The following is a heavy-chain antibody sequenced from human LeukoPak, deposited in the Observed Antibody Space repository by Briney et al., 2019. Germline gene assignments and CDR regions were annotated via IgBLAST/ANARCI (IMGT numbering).Heavy chain of an antibody. CDR3: ARGGIVVVPAVIYGPAFDI. CDR1: GGTFSSYA. Sequence: ASVKVSCKASGGTFSSYAISWVRQAPGQGLEWMGGIIPIFGTANYAQKFQGRVTITTDESTSTAYMELSSLRSEDTAVYYCARGGIVVVPAVIYGPAFDIWAKGQWSPSLQ. D-gene: IGHD2-2*01. V-gene: IGHV1-69*05. CDR2: IIPIFGTA. J-gene: IGHJ3*02.